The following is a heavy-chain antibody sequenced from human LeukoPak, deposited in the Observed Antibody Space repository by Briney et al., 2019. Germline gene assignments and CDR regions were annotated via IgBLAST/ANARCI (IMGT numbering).Heavy chain of an antibody. Sequence: ASLKVSCKASGYTFTGYYMHWVRQAPGQRLDWMGWINPNSGGTKYAQNFQGRVTLTTDTSINTAYMELSSVRSDDAAVYYCAREGRNGYNEGYLDYWGQGTLVTVSS. D-gene: IGHD5-24*01. V-gene: IGHV1-2*02. J-gene: IGHJ4*02. CDR1: GYTFTGYY. CDR3: AREGRNGYNEGYLDY. CDR2: INPNSGGT.